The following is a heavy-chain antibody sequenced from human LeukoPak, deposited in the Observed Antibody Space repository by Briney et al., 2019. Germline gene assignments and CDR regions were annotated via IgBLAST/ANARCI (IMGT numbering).Heavy chain of an antibody. CDR1: GFTFSSYG. CDR3: AKGSRIAVAGKFDY. V-gene: IGHV3-30*18. J-gene: IGHJ4*02. CDR2: ISYDGSNK. D-gene: IGHD6-19*01. Sequence: GGSLRLSCAASGFTFSSYGMHGVRQAPGKGLEWVAVISYDGSNKYYADSVKGRFTISRDNYKNTLYLQMNSLRAEDTAVYYCAKGSRIAVAGKFDYWGQGTLVTVSS.